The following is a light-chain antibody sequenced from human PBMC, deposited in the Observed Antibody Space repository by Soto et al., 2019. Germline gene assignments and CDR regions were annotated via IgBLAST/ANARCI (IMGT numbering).Light chain of an antibody. V-gene: IGKV3D-15*01. J-gene: IGKJ1*01. CDR3: QQYSNWPPWT. Sequence: IVMTQSPATLSVSPGQRATLSCRASQSVSTNLAWYQQKPGQAPRLLIYGASTRATGIPARFSGSGSGTEFTLTISGPQSDDFAVYYCQQYSNWPPWTFGQGTRVDFK. CDR2: GAS. CDR1: QSVSTN.